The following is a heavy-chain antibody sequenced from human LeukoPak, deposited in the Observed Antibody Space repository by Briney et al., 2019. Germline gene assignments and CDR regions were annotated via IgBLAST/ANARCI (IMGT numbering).Heavy chain of an antibody. CDR1: GFTFSSYG. D-gene: IGHD2-2*02. J-gene: IGHJ3*01. Sequence: PGGSLRLSCAASGFTFSSYGLSWVRQAPGKGLEWVSGITGNGGTTYYADSVRGRFTISRDNSENTLFLQMNSLRAEDTAVYYCAKTGCSSSSCYIFDGFDVWGRGTLVTVSS. CDR2: ITGNGGTT. CDR3: AKTGCSSSSCYIFDGFDV. V-gene: IGHV3-23*01.